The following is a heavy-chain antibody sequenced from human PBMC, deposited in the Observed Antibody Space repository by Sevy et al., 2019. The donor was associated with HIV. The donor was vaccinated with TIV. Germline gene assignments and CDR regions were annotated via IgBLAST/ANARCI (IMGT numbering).Heavy chain of an antibody. CDR2: IIAYNGNT. D-gene: IGHD5-12*01. V-gene: IGHV1-18*01. CDR3: ARDAMATVRYFDL. J-gene: IGHJ2*01. Sequence: ASVKVSCKASGHTFIRSGISWVRQAPGQGLEWMGWIIAYNGNTKYAQKLQGRITMTTDTSTSTAYMELRSLRSDDTAVYYCARDAMATVRYFDLWGRGTLVTVSS. CDR1: GHTFIRSG.